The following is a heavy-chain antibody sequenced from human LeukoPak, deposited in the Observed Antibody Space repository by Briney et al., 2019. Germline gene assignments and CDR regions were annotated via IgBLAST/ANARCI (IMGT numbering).Heavy chain of an antibody. V-gene: IGHV3-30*18. Sequence: GGSLRLSCEVSGFTFSSYGMHWVRQAPGKGLEWVALISYDGTNKYYADSVKGRFTISRDNSKNTLYLQMNSLRAEDTAVYYCAKDLTVDTAMVLGYWGQGTLVTVSS. CDR3: AKDLTVDTAMVLGY. CDR1: GFTFSSYG. J-gene: IGHJ4*02. CDR2: ISYDGTNK. D-gene: IGHD5-18*01.